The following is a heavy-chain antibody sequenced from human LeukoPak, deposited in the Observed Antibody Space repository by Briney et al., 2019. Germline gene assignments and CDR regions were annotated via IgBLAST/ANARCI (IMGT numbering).Heavy chain of an antibody. CDR2: IYYSGST. CDR3: AREGDCGDGRCYSSPLDY. CDR1: GFTFSSDW. V-gene: IGHV4-59*12. D-gene: IGHD2-15*01. J-gene: IGHJ4*02. Sequence: GSLRLSCAASGFTFSSDWMIWVRQAPGKGLEWIGYIYYSGSTNYKPSLKSRVTISVDTSKNQFSLRLDSVTAADTAIYYCAREGDCGDGRCYSSPLDYWGQGALVTVSS.